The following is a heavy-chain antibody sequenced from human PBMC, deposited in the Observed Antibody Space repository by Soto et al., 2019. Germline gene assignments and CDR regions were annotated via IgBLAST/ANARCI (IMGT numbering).Heavy chain of an antibody. V-gene: IGHV1-8*01. CDR2: MNPNSGNT. CDR3: ARGRVAAAGTAYYYGMDV. J-gene: IGHJ6*02. Sequence: QVQLVQSGAEVKKPGASVKVSCKASGYTFTSYDINWVRQATGQGLEWMGWMNPNSGNTGYAQKFQGRVTMTRNTSISTAYMELSSLRSEDTAVYYCARGRVAAAGTAYYYGMDVWGQGTTVTVSS. D-gene: IGHD6-13*01. CDR1: GYTFTSYD.